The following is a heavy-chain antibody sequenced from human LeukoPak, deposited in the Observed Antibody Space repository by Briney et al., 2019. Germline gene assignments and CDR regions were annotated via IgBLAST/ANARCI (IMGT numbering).Heavy chain of an antibody. CDR1: GFTFSSYA. D-gene: IGHD3-10*01. V-gene: IGHV3-30-3*01. Sequence: PGGSLRLSCAASGFTFSSYAMHWVRQAPGKGLEWVAVISYDGSNKYYADSVKGRFTISRDNSKNTLYLQMNSLRAEDTAVYYCARDPWRYYGSGSYYNAVPGDYWGQGTLVTVSS. CDR3: ARDPWRYYGSGSYYNAVPGDY. CDR2: ISYDGSNK. J-gene: IGHJ4*02.